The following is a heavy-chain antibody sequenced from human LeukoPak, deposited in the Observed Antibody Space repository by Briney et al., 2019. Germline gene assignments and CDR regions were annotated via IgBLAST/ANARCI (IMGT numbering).Heavy chain of an antibody. CDR2: INPNSGGT. CDR3: ARVRDYGDYGFDP. J-gene: IGHJ5*02. CDR1: GYTFTGYY. Sequence: GASVKVSCKASGYTFTGYYMHWVRQAPGQGLEWMGWINPNSGGTNYARKFQGRVTMTRDTSISTAYMELSRLRSDDTAVYYCARVRDYGDYGFDPWGQGTLVTVSS. V-gene: IGHV1-2*02. D-gene: IGHD4-17*01.